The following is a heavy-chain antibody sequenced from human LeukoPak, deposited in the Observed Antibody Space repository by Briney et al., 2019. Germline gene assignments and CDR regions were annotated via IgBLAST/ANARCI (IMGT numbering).Heavy chain of an antibody. D-gene: IGHD3-22*01. V-gene: IGHV4-34*01. J-gene: IGHJ4*02. CDR1: GGSFSGYY. Sequence: SETLSLTCAVYGGSFSGYYWSWIRQPPGKGLEGIGEINHSGSTNYNPSLKSRVTISVDTSKNQFSLKLSSVTAADTAVYYCAREAGDSSGYYYFDYWGQGTLVTVSS. CDR3: AREAGDSSGYYYFDY. CDR2: INHSGST.